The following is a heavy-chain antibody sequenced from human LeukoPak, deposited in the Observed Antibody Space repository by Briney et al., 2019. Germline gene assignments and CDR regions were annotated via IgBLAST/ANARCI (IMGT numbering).Heavy chain of an antibody. J-gene: IGHJ4*02. V-gene: IGHV4-39*07. CDR1: GGSISSRSYY. D-gene: IGHD3-10*01. CDR2: IYYSGNT. Sequence: SETLSLTCTASGGSISSRSYYWGWIRQPPGKGLEWIGSIYYSGNTYYNPSLKSRVTISVDTSKNQFSLKLSSVTAADTAVYYCARGDKLTYYYGSGSYFYWGQGTLVTVSS. CDR3: ARGDKLTYYYGSGSYFY.